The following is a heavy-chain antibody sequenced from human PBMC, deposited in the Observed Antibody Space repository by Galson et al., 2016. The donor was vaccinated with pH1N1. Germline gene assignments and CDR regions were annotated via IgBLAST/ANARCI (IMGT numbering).Heavy chain of an antibody. J-gene: IGHJ5*02. CDR1: GYTFTGYY. CDR2: INPDSGAT. V-gene: IGHV1-2*02. D-gene: IGHD5-24*01. CDR3: ARDRWRRGGNWFDP. Sequence: SVKVSCKASGYTFTGYYMHWVRQAPGQGLEWMGWINPDSGATNYAQKFQGRVTMTRDTSISTAYMELSRLRYDDTAIYYCARDRWRRGGNWFDPWGQVTLVTVSS.